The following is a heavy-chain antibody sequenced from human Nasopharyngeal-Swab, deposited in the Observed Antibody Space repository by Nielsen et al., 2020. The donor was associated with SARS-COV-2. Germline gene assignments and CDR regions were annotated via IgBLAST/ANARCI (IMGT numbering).Heavy chain of an antibody. CDR1: GYTFTSYA. D-gene: IGHD2-21*02. CDR2: INPNSGGT. V-gene: IGHV1-2*04. J-gene: IGHJ3*02. CDR3: ARSHIVVVTDAFDI. Sequence: ASVKVSCKASGYTFTSYAMNWVRQAPGQGLEWMGWINPNSGGTNYAQKFQGWVTMTRDTSISTAYMELSRLRSDDTAVYYCARSHIVVVTDAFDIWGQGTMVTVSS.